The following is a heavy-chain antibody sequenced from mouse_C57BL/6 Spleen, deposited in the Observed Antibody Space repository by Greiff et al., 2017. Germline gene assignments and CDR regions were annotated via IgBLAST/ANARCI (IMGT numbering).Heavy chain of an antibody. CDR3: ARRGGNYGYFDY. CDR2: IYPGAGDT. J-gene: IGHJ2*01. D-gene: IGHD2-1*01. V-gene: IGHV1-82*01. CDR1: GYAFSSSW. Sequence: LVESGPELVKPGASVKLSCKASGYAFSSSWMNWVKQRPGKGLEWIGRIYPGAGDTNYNGKFKGKATLTVDKSSRTAYMQLSSLTADGSAFCVCARRGGNYGYFDYWGQGTTLTVSA.